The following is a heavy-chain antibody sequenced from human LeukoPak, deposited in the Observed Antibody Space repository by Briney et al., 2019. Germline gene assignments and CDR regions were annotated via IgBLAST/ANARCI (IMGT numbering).Heavy chain of an antibody. Sequence: GGSLRLSCAASGFSFISYSMHWVRQAPGKGLEWVGVISDDGRSKDYADSVKGRFTISRDNSKDTLYLQMNSLRAEDTAVYYCAKRPSDYGDYVSYFDYWGRGTLVTVSS. CDR1: GFSFISYS. V-gene: IGHV3-30*18. CDR3: AKRPSDYGDYVSYFDY. D-gene: IGHD4-17*01. J-gene: IGHJ4*02. CDR2: ISDDGRSK.